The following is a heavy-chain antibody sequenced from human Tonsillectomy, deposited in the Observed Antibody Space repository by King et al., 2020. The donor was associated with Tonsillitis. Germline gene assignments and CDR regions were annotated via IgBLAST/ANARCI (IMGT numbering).Heavy chain of an antibody. D-gene: IGHD1-26*01. V-gene: IGHV5-10-1*03. Sequence: VQLVQSGAELKKPGESLRVSCKGSGYSFTSYWISWVRQVPGKGLEWMGRIYPSDSYTNYSPSFHGHVTISADKSSSTAYLQWSSLKASDTAMYYCAREYGADWGQGTMVTVSS. CDR3: AREYGAD. CDR2: IYPSDSYT. J-gene: IGHJ3*01. CDR1: GYSFTSYW.